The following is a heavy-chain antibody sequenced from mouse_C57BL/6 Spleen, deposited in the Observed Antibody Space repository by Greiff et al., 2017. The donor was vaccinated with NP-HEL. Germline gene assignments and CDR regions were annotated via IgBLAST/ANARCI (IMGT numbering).Heavy chain of an antibody. D-gene: IGHD2-1*01. CDR2: FHPYNDDT. Sequence: VQLQESGAELVKPGASVKMSCKASGYTFTTYPIEWMKQNHGKSLEWIGNFHPYNDDTKYNEKFKGKATLTVEKSSSTVYLELSRLTSDDSAVYYCARGYYGNDYAMDYWGQGTSVTVSS. CDR1: GYTFTTYP. CDR3: ARGYYGNDYAMDY. J-gene: IGHJ4*01. V-gene: IGHV1-47*01.